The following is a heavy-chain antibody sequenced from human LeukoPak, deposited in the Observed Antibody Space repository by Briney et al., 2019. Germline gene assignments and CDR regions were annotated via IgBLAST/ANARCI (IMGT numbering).Heavy chain of an antibody. D-gene: IGHD3-10*01. Sequence: GGSLRLSCAASGFIFSGHAMGWVRQAPGEGLDWVSTISGSAGSTYYADSVKGRFTISRDNSKNTLYLQMNSLRAEDTAVYYCAKDVRVGYYYGSGSYFDYWGQGTLVTVSS. CDR1: GFIFSGHA. J-gene: IGHJ4*02. CDR3: AKDVRVGYYYGSGSYFDY. CDR2: ISGSAGST. V-gene: IGHV3-23*01.